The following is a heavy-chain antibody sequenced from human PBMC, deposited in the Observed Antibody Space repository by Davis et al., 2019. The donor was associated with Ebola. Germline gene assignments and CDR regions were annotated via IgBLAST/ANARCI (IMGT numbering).Heavy chain of an antibody. CDR2: ISSSGSTI. J-gene: IGHJ4*02. CDR1: GFTFSDFY. V-gene: IGHV3-11*01. D-gene: IGHD3-16*01. Sequence: GESLKISCAASGFTFSDFYMNWIRQAPGKGLEWVSYISSSGSTIYYADSVKGRFTISRDNAKNSLYLQMNSLRAEDTAVFYCARKGGTMVTFGGVLFDYWAREPWSPSPQ. CDR3: ARKGGTMVTFGGVLFDY.